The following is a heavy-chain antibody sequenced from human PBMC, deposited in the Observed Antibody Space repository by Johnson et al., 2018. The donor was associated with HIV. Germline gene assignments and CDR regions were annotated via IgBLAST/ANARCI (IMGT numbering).Heavy chain of an antibody. V-gene: IGHV3-30*04. CDR3: TTGQLGGASDI. D-gene: IGHD6-13*01. Sequence: QVQLVESGGGVVQPGRSLRLSCAASGFTFNSYAMHWVRQAPGKGLEWVVVISYDGSTKYFADSVKGRFTISRDNSKNSLYLQMNSLRAEDTAVYYCTTGQLGGASDIWGQGTMVTVSS. J-gene: IGHJ3*02. CDR2: ISYDGSTK. CDR1: GFTFNSYA.